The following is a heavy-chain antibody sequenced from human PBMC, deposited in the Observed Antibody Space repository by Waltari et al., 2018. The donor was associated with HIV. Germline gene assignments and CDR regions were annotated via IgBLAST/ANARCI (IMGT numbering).Heavy chain of an antibody. CDR1: GFTFSSYS. J-gene: IGHJ5*02. Sequence: EVQLVESGGGLVKPGGSLRLSCAASGFTFSSYSMNWVRQAPGKGLELVSSISSSSSYIYYADSVKGRFTISRDNAKNSLYLQMNSLRAEDTAVYYCASWGGAKGWFDPWGQGTLVTVSS. CDR2: ISSSSSYI. V-gene: IGHV3-21*01. CDR3: ASWGGAKGWFDP. D-gene: IGHD3-16*01.